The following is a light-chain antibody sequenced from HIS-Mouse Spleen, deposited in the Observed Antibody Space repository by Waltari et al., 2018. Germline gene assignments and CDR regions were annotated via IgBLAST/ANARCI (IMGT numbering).Light chain of an antibody. CDR1: QGISSY. Sequence: DLQMTESPSSLSASVGDRAPITCRASQGISSYLAWYQQKPGKAPKLLIYAASTLPSGVPSRFSGSGSGTEFTLTISSLQPEDFATYYCQQLNSYPPTFGQGTKVEIK. J-gene: IGKJ1*01. CDR2: AAS. CDR3: QQLNSYPPT. V-gene: IGKV1-9*01.